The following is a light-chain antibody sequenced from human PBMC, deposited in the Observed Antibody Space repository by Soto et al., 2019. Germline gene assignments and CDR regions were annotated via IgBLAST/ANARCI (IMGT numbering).Light chain of an antibody. J-gene: IGKJ1*01. V-gene: IGKV1-27*01. CDR1: QAVSNY. CDR3: QHYDLDHTST. CDR2: SAS. Sequence: GDRVTITCRASQAVSNYLACYQRKPGKLRYLLISSASTLQSWARSLFSGSGSGTDCTPSISSLQPQDVAPYYCQHYDLDHTSTFAQGTKV.